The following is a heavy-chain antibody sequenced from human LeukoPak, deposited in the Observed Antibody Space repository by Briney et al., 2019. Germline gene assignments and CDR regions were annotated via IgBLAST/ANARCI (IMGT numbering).Heavy chain of an antibody. V-gene: IGHV3-23*01. Sequence: GGSLRLSCAASGFTFANYAMTWVRQAPGKGLDWVSLISGSGGSTYYADSVKGRFTISRDNSKNTLYLQMNSLRAEDTAVYYCAKLSVARSTIVDYWGQGTLVTVSS. D-gene: IGHD5-24*01. CDR1: GFTFANYA. CDR2: ISGSGGST. J-gene: IGHJ4*02. CDR3: AKLSVARSTIVDY.